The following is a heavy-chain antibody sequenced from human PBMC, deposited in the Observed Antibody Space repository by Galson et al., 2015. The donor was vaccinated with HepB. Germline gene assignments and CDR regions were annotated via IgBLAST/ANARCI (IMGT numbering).Heavy chain of an antibody. D-gene: IGHD3-10*02. CDR3: AKAMFGSYPNYGLDY. CDR1: GFTFSSYG. CDR2: ISYDGSNK. J-gene: IGHJ4*02. V-gene: IGHV3-30*18. Sequence: SLRLSCAASGFTFSSYGMHWVRQAPGKGLEWVAVISYDGSNKYYADSVKGRFTISRDNSKNTLYLQMNSLRAEDTAVYYCAKAMFGSYPNYGLDYWGQGTLVTVSS.